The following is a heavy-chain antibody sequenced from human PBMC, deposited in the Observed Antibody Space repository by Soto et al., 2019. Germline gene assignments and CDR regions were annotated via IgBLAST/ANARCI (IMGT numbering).Heavy chain of an antibody. V-gene: IGHV3-21*01. D-gene: IGHD4-4*01. Sequence: GALRLSCAASGFTFSSYSMNWVRQAPGKGLEWVSSISGSGNYTHYADFLRGRFTISRDNAKTSLYLQMNSLRAEDTAVYYCAREGINNYNEYYFDSWGQGTVVTVSS. J-gene: IGHJ4*02. CDR2: ISGSGNYT. CDR3: AREGINNYNEYYFDS. CDR1: GFTFSSYS.